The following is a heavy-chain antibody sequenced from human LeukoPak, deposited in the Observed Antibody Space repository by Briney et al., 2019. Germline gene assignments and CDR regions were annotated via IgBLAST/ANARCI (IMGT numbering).Heavy chain of an antibody. V-gene: IGHV3-30*02. D-gene: IGHD2-2*01. J-gene: IGHJ4*02. CDR1: GFTFSSYG. CDR3: AKDRNLGYCSSTSCSPLLDY. Sequence: PGGSLRLSCAASGFTFSSYGMHWVRQAPGKGLEWVAFIRYDGSNKYYADSVKGRFTISRDNSKNTLYLQMNSLRAEDTAVYYCAKDRNLGYCSSTSCSPLLDYWGQGTLVTVSS. CDR2: IRYDGSNK.